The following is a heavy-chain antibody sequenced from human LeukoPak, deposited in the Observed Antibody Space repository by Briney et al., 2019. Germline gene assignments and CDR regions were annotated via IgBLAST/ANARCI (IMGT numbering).Heavy chain of an antibody. CDR2: IIPIFGTA. CDR3: ARKLNGDYGWYFDL. D-gene: IGHD4-17*01. V-gene: IGHV1-69*01. Sequence: ASVQVSCKASGGTFSSYAISWVRQAPGQGLEWMGGIIPIFGTANYAQKFQGRVTTTADESTSTAYMELSSLRSEDTAVYYCARKLNGDYGWYFDLWGRGTLVTVSS. J-gene: IGHJ2*01. CDR1: GGTFSSYA.